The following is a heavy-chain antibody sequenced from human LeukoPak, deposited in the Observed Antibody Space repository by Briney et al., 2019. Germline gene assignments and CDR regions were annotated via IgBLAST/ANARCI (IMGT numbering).Heavy chain of an antibody. CDR2: ISGNTGNT. V-gene: IGHV1-18*01. D-gene: IGHD6-19*01. CDR1: GYTFTTYG. CDR3: ARDAPEPSTGWPHIDY. Sequence: ASVKVSCKASGYTFTTYGFSWVRQAPGQGLEWMGWISGNTGNTNYPQKFQGGVTMTTDTSTTTAYMELRSLRFDDTAVYYCARDAPEPSTGWPHIDYWGQGTLVTVSS. J-gene: IGHJ4*02.